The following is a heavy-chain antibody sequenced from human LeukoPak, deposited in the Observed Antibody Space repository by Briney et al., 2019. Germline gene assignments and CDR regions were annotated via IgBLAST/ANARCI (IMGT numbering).Heavy chain of an antibody. J-gene: IGHJ4*02. V-gene: IGHV4-59*08. Sequence: SETLSLTCAVSGGSISDYYWSWIRQPPGKGLEWIGYIYYSGSTNYNPSLESRVTISVDTSKNQFSLKLNSVTAADTAVYYCARQPNDSRYKIVDYWGQGTLVTVSS. CDR1: GGSISDYY. CDR2: IYYSGST. CDR3: ARQPNDSRYKIVDY. D-gene: IGHD3-22*01.